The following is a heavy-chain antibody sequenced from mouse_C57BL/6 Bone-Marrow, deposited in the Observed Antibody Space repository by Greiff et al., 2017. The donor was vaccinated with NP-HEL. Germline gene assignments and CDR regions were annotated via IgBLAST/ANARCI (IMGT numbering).Heavy chain of an antibody. CDR3: ARDYSNPFAY. D-gene: IGHD2-5*01. Sequence: VKLQQSGAELARPGASVKLSCKASGYTFTSYGISWVKQRTGQGLEWIGEIYPRSGNTYYNEKFKGKATLTADKSSSTAYMELRSLTSEDSAVYFWARDYSNPFAYWGQGTLVTVSA. V-gene: IGHV1-81*01. CDR1: GYTFTSYG. CDR2: IYPRSGNT. J-gene: IGHJ3*01.